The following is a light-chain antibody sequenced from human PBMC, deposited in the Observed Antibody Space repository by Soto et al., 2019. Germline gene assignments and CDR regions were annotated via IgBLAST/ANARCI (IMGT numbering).Light chain of an antibody. V-gene: IGKV3-20*01. CDR2: GAS. CDR1: QSVSSGY. J-gene: IGKJ1*01. Sequence: DIGLTQSPGTLYLSPGERATLSCRASQSVSSGYLAWYQQRPGQAPRLLIYGASTRATGIPDRFSGSGSGTDFTLTISRLEPEDFAVYYCQQYGTSPWTFGQGTKVDIK. CDR3: QQYGTSPWT.